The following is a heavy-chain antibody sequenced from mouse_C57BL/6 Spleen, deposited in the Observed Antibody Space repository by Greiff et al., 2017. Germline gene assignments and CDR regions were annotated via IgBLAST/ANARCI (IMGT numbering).Heavy chain of an antibody. CDR2: ISNGGGST. J-gene: IGHJ3*01. Sequence: EVKLMESGGGLVQPGGSLKLSCAASGFTFSDYYMYWVRQTPEKRLEWVAYISNGGGSTYYPDTVKGRFTISRDNAKNTLYLQMSRLKSEDTAMYYCARQGGAYWGQGTLVTVSA. V-gene: IGHV5-12*01. CDR1: GFTFSDYY. CDR3: ARQGGAY.